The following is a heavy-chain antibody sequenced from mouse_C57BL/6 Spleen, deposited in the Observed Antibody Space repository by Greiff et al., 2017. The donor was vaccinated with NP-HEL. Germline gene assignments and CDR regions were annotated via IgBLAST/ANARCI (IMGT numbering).Heavy chain of an antibody. CDR2: LWRGGST. D-gene: IGHD3-2*02. V-gene: IGHV2-5*01. J-gene: IGHJ3*01. Sequence: VKLVESGPGLVQPSQSLSITCTVSGFSLTSYGVHWVRQSPGKGLEWLGVLWRGGSTDYNAAFMSRLSITKDNSTSQVFFKMNSLQADDTAIYYWAKNGPAQAGFAYWGQGTLVTVSA. CDR1: GFSLTSYG. CDR3: AKNGPAQAGFAY.